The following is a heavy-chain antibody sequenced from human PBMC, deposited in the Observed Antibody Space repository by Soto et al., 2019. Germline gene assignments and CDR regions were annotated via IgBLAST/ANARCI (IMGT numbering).Heavy chain of an antibody. V-gene: IGHV4-34*01. Sequence: LLQLRRPLSLTCAVYGGSFSGYYWSWIRQPPGKGLEWIGEINHSGSTNYNPSLKSRVTISVDTSKNQFSLKLSSVTAADTAVYYCVAGTEGFDYWGQGTLVTVSS. CDR2: INHSGST. CDR3: VAGTEGFDY. CDR1: GGSFSGYY. D-gene: IGHD6-13*01. J-gene: IGHJ4*02.